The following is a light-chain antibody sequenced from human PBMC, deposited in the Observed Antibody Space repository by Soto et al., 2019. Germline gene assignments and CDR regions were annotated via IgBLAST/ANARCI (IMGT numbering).Light chain of an antibody. CDR3: SSYTSTSSGV. J-gene: IGLJ3*02. V-gene: IGLV2-14*01. Sequence: QSALTQSASVSGSPGQSITISCTGTSSDVGGYNYVSWYQQHPGKAPKLIIYDVSNRPSGVSTRFSGSKSGKTASLTISGLQAEDEADYSCSSYTSTSSGVFGGGTKLTVL. CDR2: DVS. CDR1: SSDVGGYNY.